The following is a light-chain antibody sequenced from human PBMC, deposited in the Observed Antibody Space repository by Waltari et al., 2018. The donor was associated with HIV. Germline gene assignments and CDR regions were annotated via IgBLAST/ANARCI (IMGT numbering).Light chain of an antibody. CDR3: HQSYKTPFT. CDR2: WGA. Sequence: DIVMTQSPDSLVVSLGERATINCKSSQSVLYSSNNRNYLAWYQQKPGQPSKLLISWGATRESGVPDRFSGSGSLTDFTLTISRLQADDVAVYYCHQSYKTPFTFGGGTRVEIK. V-gene: IGKV4-1*01. CDR1: QSVLYSSNNRNY. J-gene: IGKJ4*01.